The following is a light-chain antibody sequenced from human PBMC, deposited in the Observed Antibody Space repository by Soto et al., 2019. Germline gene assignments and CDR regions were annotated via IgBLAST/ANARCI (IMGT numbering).Light chain of an antibody. CDR1: QSVSSKY. V-gene: IGKV3-20*01. Sequence: EIVLTQSPGTLSLSPGERATLSCRASQSVSSKYLAWYQQKPGQAPRVLIYGTAIRASGVPERFSGGGSGTDFTLTITRLEPEDFAVYYCQQYGSSLFTFGPGTKVDFK. J-gene: IGKJ3*01. CDR3: QQYGSSLFT. CDR2: GTA.